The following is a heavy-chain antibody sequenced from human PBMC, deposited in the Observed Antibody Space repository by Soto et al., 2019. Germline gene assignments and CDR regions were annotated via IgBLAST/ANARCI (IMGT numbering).Heavy chain of an antibody. D-gene: IGHD6-13*01. CDR2: IIPIFGTA. Sequence: QVQLVQSGAEVKKPGSSVKVSCKASGGTFSSYAISWVRQAPGQGLEWMGGIIPIFGTANYAQKFQGRVTIPADESPSTAYMELSSLRSEDTAVYYCATKTYSSSGYPYKRNYYSYYGMAVWGQGPRSPSP. V-gene: IGHV1-69*01. J-gene: IGHJ6*02. CDR3: ATKTYSSSGYPYKRNYYSYYGMAV. CDR1: GGTFSSYA.